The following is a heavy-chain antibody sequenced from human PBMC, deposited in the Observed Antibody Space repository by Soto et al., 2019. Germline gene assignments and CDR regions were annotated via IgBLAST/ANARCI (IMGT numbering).Heavy chain of an antibody. Sequence: GGSLRLSCAASGFTFSSYGMHWVRQAPGKGLEWVAVISYDGSNKYYADSVKGRFTISRDNSKNTLYLQMNSLRAEDTAVYYCAKDVSIVVVPAAMALSYYYYGMDVWGQGTTVTVSS. V-gene: IGHV3-30*18. CDR2: ISYDGSNK. CDR1: GFTFSSYG. CDR3: AKDVSIVVVPAAMALSYYYYGMDV. J-gene: IGHJ6*02. D-gene: IGHD2-2*01.